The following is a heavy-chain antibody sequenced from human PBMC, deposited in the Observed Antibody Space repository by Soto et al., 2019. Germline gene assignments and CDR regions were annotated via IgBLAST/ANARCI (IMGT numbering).Heavy chain of an antibody. V-gene: IGHV3-9*01. CDR2: ISWNSGSI. CDR1: GFTFDDYA. Sequence: EVQLVESGGGLVQPGRSLRLSCAASGFTFDDYAMHWVRQAPGKGLEWVSGISWNSGSIGYADSVKGRFTISRDNAKNSLYLQMNSLRAEDKALYYCAKALDFPYDSSGYYRYYFDYWGQGTLVTGSS. CDR3: AKALDFPYDSSGYYRYYFDY. D-gene: IGHD3-22*01. J-gene: IGHJ4*02.